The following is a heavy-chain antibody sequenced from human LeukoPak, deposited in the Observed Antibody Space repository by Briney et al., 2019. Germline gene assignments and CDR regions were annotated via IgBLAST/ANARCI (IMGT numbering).Heavy chain of an antibody. J-gene: IGHJ4*02. Sequence: PGRSLRLSCAASGFTFSSYGMHWVRQAPGKGLEWVAFIRYDGSNKYYADSVKGRFTISRDNSKNTLYLQMNSLRAEDTAVYYCAKDGRYFDWLLYNYFDYWGQGTLVTVSS. CDR1: GFTFSSYG. CDR3: AKDGRYFDWLLYNYFDY. CDR2: IRYDGSNK. V-gene: IGHV3-30*02. D-gene: IGHD3-9*01.